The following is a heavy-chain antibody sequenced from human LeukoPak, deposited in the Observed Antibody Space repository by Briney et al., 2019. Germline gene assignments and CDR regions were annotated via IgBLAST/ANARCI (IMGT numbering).Heavy chain of an antibody. Sequence: SETLSLTCAVYGGSFSGYYWSWIRQPPGKGLEWIGEINHSGSTNYNPSLKSRVTISVDTSKNQFSLKLSSVTAADTAVYYCARRSSYDYVWGSYRYSYYFDYWGQGTLVTVSS. CDR3: ARRSSYDYVWGSYRYSYYFDY. CDR2: INHSGST. D-gene: IGHD3-16*02. V-gene: IGHV4-34*01. J-gene: IGHJ4*02. CDR1: GGSFSGYY.